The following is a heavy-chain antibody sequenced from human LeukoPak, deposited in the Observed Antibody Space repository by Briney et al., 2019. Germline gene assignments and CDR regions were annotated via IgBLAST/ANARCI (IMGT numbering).Heavy chain of an antibody. V-gene: IGHV4-30-2*01. CDR3: ARALSSGYDFSYFDY. J-gene: IGHJ4*02. CDR2: IYHTGST. D-gene: IGHD5-12*01. Sequence: SETLSLTCAVSGGSINIDDYSWSWIRQPPGKGLEWIGYIYHTGSTYYNPSLKSRVTMSVDRSKNQFSLNLSSVTAADTAVYYCARALSSGYDFSYFDYWGQGTLVTVSS. CDR1: GGSINIDDYS.